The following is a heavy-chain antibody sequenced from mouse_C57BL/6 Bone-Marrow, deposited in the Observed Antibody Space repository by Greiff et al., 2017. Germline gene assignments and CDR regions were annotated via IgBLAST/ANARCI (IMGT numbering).Heavy chain of an antibody. J-gene: IGHJ4*01. V-gene: IGHV2-6-1*01. CDR3: GRHGGFLYAMDY. Sequence: VQLMESGPGLVAPSQSLSITCTVSGFSLTSYGVHWVRQPPGQGLEWLVVLWRDGSTTYNSALKSSLSISKANSKCQVLLKMNSRQTGDTAMYYGGRHGGFLYAMDYWGQGTSVTVSS. CDR1: GFSLTSYG. CDR2: LWRDGST.